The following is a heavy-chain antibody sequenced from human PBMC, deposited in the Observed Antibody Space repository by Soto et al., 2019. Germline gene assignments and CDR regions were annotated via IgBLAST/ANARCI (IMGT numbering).Heavy chain of an antibody. Sequence: EVQLVESGGGLVQPGRSLRLSCAASGFTFDDYAMHWVRQGPGKGLEWVSSISWNSGNLGYADSVKGRFTISRDNAKNSLYLQMNSLRGEYTALYYCAKGASTTVFACKDYWGQGTLVTVSS. D-gene: IGHD4-17*01. CDR2: ISWNSGNL. CDR1: GFTFDDYA. J-gene: IGHJ4*02. V-gene: IGHV3-9*01. CDR3: AKGASTTVFACKDY.